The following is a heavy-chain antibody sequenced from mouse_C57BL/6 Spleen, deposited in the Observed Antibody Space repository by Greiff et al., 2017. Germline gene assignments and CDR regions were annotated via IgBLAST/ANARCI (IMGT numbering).Heavy chain of an antibody. CDR1: GYTFTSYW. V-gene: IGHV1-64*01. J-gene: IGHJ1*03. Sequence: QVQLQQPGAELVKPGASVKLSCKASGYTFTSYWMHWVKQRPGQGLEWIGMIHPNSGSTNYNEKFKSKATLTVDKSSSTAYMQLSSLTSEDSAVYYCARWGTTVVRWYFGVWGTGTTVTVSS. D-gene: IGHD1-1*01. CDR2: IHPNSGST. CDR3: ARWGTTVVRWYFGV.